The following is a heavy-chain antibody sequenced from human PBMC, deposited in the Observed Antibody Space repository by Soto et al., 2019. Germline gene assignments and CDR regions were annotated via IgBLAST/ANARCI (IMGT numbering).Heavy chain of an antibody. J-gene: IGHJ4*01. V-gene: IGHV3-21*06. CDR1: GFTFRSYS. CDR3: ARDPPLSIIVVVVVVQF. D-gene: IGHD3-22*01. CDR2: ISSSSTFI. Sequence: PGGSLRSSFAASGFTFRSYSMNWVRQAPGKVLELVSSISSSSTFINYAYSVKGRFTISRDNDNGLVYLQMNSLRAEDTAVYYFARDPPLSIIVVVVVVQFWGHGTLVSVSS.